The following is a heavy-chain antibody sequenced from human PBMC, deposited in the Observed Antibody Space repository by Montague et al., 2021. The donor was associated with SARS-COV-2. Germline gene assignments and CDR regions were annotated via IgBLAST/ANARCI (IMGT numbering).Heavy chain of an antibody. CDR2: IYYSGST. J-gene: IGHJ2*01. Sequence: SETLSLTCTVSRRSLSSGSYEWGGSAHPPGTGLKGIGYIYYSGSTNYNPSLKSRVTISVDTSKNQFSLKLSSVTAADTAVYYCARGFDLWGRGTLVTVSS. CDR3: ARGFDL. V-gene: IGHV4-61*01. CDR1: RRSLSSGSYE.